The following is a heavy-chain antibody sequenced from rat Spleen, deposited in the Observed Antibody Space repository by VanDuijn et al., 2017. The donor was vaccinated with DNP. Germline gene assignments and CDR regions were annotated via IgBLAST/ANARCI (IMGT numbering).Heavy chain of an antibody. Sequence: EVQLVESGGGLVQPGRSLRLSCAASGFTFSDYYMAWVRQAPTKGLEWVAYMRYEGGSTYHGDSVKGRFTISRENAKTTLYLQMNSLQTEDTAIYFCARSEYYGVQGWAMDAWGQGTSVTVSS. D-gene: IGHD1-6*01. CDR1: GFTFSDYY. V-gene: IGHV5-22*01. J-gene: IGHJ4*01. CDR3: ARSEYYGVQGWAMDA. CDR2: MRYEGGST.